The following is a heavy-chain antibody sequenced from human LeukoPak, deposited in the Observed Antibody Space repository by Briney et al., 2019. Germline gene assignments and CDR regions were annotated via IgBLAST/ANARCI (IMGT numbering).Heavy chain of an antibody. Sequence: ASVKVSCKASGYTFTGYYMHWVRHAPGQGLESMGWINPNSGGTNYAQKLQGRVTMTTDTSTSTAYMELRSLRSDDTAVYYCARDPLDYGDNYFDYWGQGTLVTVSS. CDR3: ARDPLDYGDNYFDY. V-gene: IGHV1-2*02. J-gene: IGHJ4*02. CDR2: INPNSGGT. D-gene: IGHD4-17*01. CDR1: GYTFTGYY.